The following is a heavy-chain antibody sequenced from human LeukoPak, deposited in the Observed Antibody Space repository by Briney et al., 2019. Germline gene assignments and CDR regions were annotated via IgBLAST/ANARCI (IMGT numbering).Heavy chain of an antibody. Sequence: PSETLSLTCTVSGGSVSSYYWSWIRQPPGKGLEWIAYIYYSGSTKYNPSLKSRVTISLDRSKNQFSLKLWSVTAADTAVYYCARLQVHCGGDCYTRWFDPWGQGTLVTVSS. CDR2: IYYSGST. D-gene: IGHD2-21*02. CDR1: GGSVSSYY. CDR3: ARLQVHCGGDCYTRWFDP. V-gene: IGHV4-59*08. J-gene: IGHJ5*02.